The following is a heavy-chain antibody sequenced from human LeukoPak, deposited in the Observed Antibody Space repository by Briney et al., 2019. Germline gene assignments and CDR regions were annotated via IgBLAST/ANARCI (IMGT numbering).Heavy chain of an antibody. CDR3: ARVRGDY. Sequence: PSETLSLTCTVSSDSISSYYWSWIRQPPGKGLEWIGYIYYSGSPNYNPSLKSRVTISVDTSKNQFSLKLSSVTAAETAVYYCARVRGDYWGQGTLVTVSS. CDR2: IYYSGSP. D-gene: IGHD3-10*01. V-gene: IGHV4-59*01. CDR1: SDSISSYY. J-gene: IGHJ4*02.